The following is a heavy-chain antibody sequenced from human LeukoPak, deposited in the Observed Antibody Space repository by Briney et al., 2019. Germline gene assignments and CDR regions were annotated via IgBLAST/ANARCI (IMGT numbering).Heavy chain of an antibody. D-gene: IGHD6-25*01. V-gene: IGHV3-15*01. CDR3: ATARLVLDAFDF. CDR2: IKKKAAGGTT. J-gene: IGHJ3*01. Sequence: GGSLRLSCAASGFSFTNDWMSWVRQAPGKGLEWVGRIKKKAAGGTTDYAAPVKGRFTISRDDSKNTLFPQMDSLKIEDTAMYYCATARLVLDAFDFWGQGTMVTVYS. CDR1: GFSFTNDW.